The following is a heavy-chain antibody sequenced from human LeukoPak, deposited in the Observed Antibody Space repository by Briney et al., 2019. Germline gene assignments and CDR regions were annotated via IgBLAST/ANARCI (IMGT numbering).Heavy chain of an antibody. J-gene: IGHJ6*03. D-gene: IGHD3-3*01. V-gene: IGHV3-21*01. CDR1: GFTFSSYS. CDR3: ARDPRYYDFWSGYYEVSYYYYYMDV. CDR2: SSSSSSYI. Sequence: GGSLRLSCAASGFTFSSYSMNWVRQAPGKGLEWVSSSSSSSSYIYYADSVKGRFTISRDNAKNSLYLQMNSLRAEDTAVYYCARDPRYYDFWSGYYEVSYYYYYMDVWGKGTTVTVSS.